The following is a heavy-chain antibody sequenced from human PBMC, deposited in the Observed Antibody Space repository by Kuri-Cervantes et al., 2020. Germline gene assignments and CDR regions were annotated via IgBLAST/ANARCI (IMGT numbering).Heavy chain of an antibody. J-gene: IGHJ4*02. D-gene: IGHD6-19*01. CDR3: AKGDRNSGWQT. CDR1: GFTFRDPA. Sequence: GGSLRLSCAVSGFTFRDPAMSWVRQAPGKGLEWVSTVTGSGDRTFYADSVKGRFSISRDNSKNMLYVQMDSLRGDDTAVYYCAKGDRNSGWQTWGQGTLVTVSS. V-gene: IGHV3-23*01. CDR2: VTGSGDRT.